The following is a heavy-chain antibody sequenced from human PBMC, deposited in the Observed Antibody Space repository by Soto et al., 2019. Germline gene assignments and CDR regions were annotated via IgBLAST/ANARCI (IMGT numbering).Heavy chain of an antibody. CDR3: ARGGLLRSGYYYGMDV. CDR2: INPNSGGT. J-gene: IGHJ6*02. V-gene: IGHV1-2*02. D-gene: IGHD3-10*01. CDR1: GHTFTGYY. Sequence: AAVQLSCKASGHTFTGYYIHFVRPAPGQGLEWMGWINPNSGGTNYAQKFQGGVTMTRDTSISTAYMELSRLRSDDTAVYYCARGGLLRSGYYYGMDVWGQGTTVNVS.